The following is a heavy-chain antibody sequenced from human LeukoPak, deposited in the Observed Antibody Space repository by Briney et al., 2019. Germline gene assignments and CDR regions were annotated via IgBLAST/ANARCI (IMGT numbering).Heavy chain of an antibody. CDR1: GFTFSSYA. Sequence: GGSLRLSCAASGFTFSSYAMHWVRQAPGKGLEWVAVISYDGSNKYYADSVKGRFTISRDNAKNSLYLQMDGLRVEDTAVYYCARDPGRQYSSIADVRGQGTTVTVSS. D-gene: IGHD6-19*01. CDR3: ARDPGRQYSSIADV. CDR2: ISYDGSNK. J-gene: IGHJ6*02. V-gene: IGHV3-30-3*01.